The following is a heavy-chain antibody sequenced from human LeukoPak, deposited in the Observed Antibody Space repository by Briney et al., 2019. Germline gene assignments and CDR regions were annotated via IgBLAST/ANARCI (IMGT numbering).Heavy chain of an antibody. V-gene: IGHV3-64*01. Sequence: GGSLRLSYAASGFTFSSYAMHWVRQAPGKGLEYVSAISSNGGSTYYANSVKGRFTISRDNSKNTLYLQMGSLRAEDMAVYYCARGAGYSSSWYIAKYYFGYWGQGTLVTISS. CDR1: GFTFSSYA. CDR3: ARGAGYSSSWYIAKYYFGY. CDR2: ISSNGGST. D-gene: IGHD6-13*01. J-gene: IGHJ4*02.